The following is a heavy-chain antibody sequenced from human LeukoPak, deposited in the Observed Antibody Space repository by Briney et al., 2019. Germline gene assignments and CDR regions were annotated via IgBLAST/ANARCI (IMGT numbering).Heavy chain of an antibody. CDR1: GYTFTSYD. CDR2: INPNSGGT. V-gene: IGHV1-2*06. Sequence: ASVKVSCKASGYTFTSYDINWVRQATGQGLEWMGRINPNSGGTNYAQKFQGRVTMTRDTSISTAYMELSRLRSDDTAVYYCAREAGIYCSGGSCYSNYYMDVWGKGTTVTVSS. D-gene: IGHD2-15*01. J-gene: IGHJ6*03. CDR3: AREAGIYCSGGSCYSNYYMDV.